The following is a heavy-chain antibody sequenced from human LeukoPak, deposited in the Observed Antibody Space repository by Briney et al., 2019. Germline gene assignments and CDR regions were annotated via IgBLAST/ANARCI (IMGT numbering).Heavy chain of an antibody. Sequence: ASVKVSCKASGYTLTGYYMHWVRQAPGQGLEWMGWINPNSGGTNYAQRFQGRVTMTRDTSISTAYMELSRLRSDDTAVYYCARGYYYVSSGYYYPTPFDYWGQGTLVTVSS. D-gene: IGHD3-22*01. V-gene: IGHV1-2*02. J-gene: IGHJ4*02. CDR3: ARGYYYVSSGYYYPTPFDY. CDR1: GYTLTGYY. CDR2: INPNSGGT.